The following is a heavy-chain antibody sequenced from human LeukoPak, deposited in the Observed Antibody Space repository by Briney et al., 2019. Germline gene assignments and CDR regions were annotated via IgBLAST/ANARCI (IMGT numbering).Heavy chain of an antibody. J-gene: IGHJ3*01. D-gene: IGHD3-3*01. V-gene: IGHV3-74*01. CDR3: ATVVGGYYPPVEAFDV. Sequence: GGSLRLSCAASGFTFSSYWMHWVRPAPGKGLVWVSRINSDGSIINYVDSVKGRFTISRANAKNTLYLQMNSLRAEDTAVYYCATVVGGYYPPVEAFDVWGRGTMVTISS. CDR2: INSDGSII. CDR1: GFTFSSYW.